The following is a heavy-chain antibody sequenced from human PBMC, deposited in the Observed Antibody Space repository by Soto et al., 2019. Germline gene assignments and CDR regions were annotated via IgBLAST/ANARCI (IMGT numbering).Heavy chain of an antibody. CDR2: IYYSGST. V-gene: IGHV4-59*08. D-gene: IGHD4-17*01. J-gene: IGHJ4*02. CDR3: ARHDYPPPSWYFDY. CDR1: GGSISSYY. Sequence: SETLSLTCTVSGGSISSYYWSWIRQPPGKGLEWIGYIYYSGSTNYNPSLKSRVTISVDTSKNQFSLKLSSVTAADTAVYYCARHDYPPPSWYFDYWGQGTLVTVSS.